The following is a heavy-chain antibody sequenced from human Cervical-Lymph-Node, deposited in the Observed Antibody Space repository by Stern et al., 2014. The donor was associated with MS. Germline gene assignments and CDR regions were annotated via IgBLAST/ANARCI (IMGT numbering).Heavy chain of an antibody. CDR2: ISSSRSYI. Sequence: EVQLEESGGGLVKPGGSLRLSCAASGFTFSSYSMYWVRQAPGQGLEWVSSISSSRSYIYYADSVKGRVTISRDKATNSLYLQMNSLRAEDTAVYYCARDVEVGATVAFDIWGQGTMVTVSS. CDR3: ARDVEVGATVAFDI. D-gene: IGHD1-26*01. V-gene: IGHV3-21*01. J-gene: IGHJ3*02. CDR1: GFTFSSYS.